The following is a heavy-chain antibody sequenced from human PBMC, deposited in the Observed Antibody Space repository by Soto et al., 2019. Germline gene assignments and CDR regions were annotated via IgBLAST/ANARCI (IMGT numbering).Heavy chain of an antibody. CDR1: GYTLTELS. V-gene: IGHV1-24*01. CDR2: FDPEDGET. Sequence: ASVKVSCKVSGYTLTELSMHWVRQAPGKGLEWMGGFDPEDGETIYAQKFQGRVTMTEDTSTDTAYMELSSLRSEDTAVYYCATSVWGATVTRSRPVAGHSYYYGMDVWGQ. D-gene: IGHD4-4*01. J-gene: IGHJ6*02. CDR3: ATSVWGATVTRSRPVAGHSYYYGMDV.